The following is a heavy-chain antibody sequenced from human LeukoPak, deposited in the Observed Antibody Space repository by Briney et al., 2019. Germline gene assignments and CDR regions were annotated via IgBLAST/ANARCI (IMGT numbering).Heavy chain of an antibody. CDR3: ARGGHDYYDRSGYYYMSAFDI. V-gene: IGHV3-33*01. J-gene: IGHJ3*02. CDR1: GFTLSSYG. CDR2: IWYDGTNR. D-gene: IGHD3-22*01. Sequence: GGSLRLSCAASGFTLSSYGTHWVRQAPGKGLEWVAVIWYDGTNRFCVDSVRGRFTISRDNSKNTLYLQMNSLRAEDTAVYYCARGGHDYYDRSGYYYMSAFDIWGQGTMVTVSS.